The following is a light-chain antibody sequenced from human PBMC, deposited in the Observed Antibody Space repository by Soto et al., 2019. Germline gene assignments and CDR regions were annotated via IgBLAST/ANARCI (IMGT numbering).Light chain of an antibody. Sequence: DIQMTQSPSSLSASIGDRVTITCQASQDISEYLNWYQQKPGKAPKLLIYDASKLETGVPSGFSGSGSGTEFTFTISSLQPEHIATYYCQQYDNLPLTLGGGTKVEIK. V-gene: IGKV1-33*01. CDR1: QDISEY. J-gene: IGKJ4*01. CDR3: QQYDNLPLT. CDR2: DAS.